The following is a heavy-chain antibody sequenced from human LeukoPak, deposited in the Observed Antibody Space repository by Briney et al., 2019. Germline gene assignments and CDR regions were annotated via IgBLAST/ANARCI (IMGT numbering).Heavy chain of an antibody. CDR3: ARGSSSSDY. J-gene: IGHJ4*02. D-gene: IGHD6-6*01. CDR1: GGSFSGYY. CDR2: ISSSGSTI. V-gene: IGHV3-11*01. Sequence: LSLTCAVYGGSFSGYYWSWIRQAPGKGLEWVSYISSSGSTIYYADSVKGRFTISRDNAKNSLYLQMNSLRAEDTAVYYCARGSSSSDYWGQGTLVTVSS.